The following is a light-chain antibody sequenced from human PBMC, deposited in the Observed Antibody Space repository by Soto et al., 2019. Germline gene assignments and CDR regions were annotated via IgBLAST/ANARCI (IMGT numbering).Light chain of an antibody. CDR1: SSDVGAYNY. V-gene: IGLV2-14*01. J-gene: IGLJ1*01. CDR3: SSKRDSSTLWV. Sequence: QSVLTQPASVSGSPGQSITISCTGTSSDVGAYNYVSWYQHHPGKVPKLLIYEVTNRPSGVSDRFSGSKSGNTASLTISGPQAEDEADYYCSSKRDSSTLWVFGTGTKVTVL. CDR2: EVT.